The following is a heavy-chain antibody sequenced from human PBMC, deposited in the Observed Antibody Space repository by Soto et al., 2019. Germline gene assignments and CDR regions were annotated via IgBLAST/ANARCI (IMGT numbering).Heavy chain of an antibody. J-gene: IGHJ4*02. D-gene: IGHD3-10*01. Sequence: GASVKVSCKASGYTFTSYAMHWVRQAPGQRLEWMGWINAGNGNTKYSQKFQGRVTITRDTSASTAYMELSSLRSEDTAVYYCAREGSVSGRPLYGSGSYFLYWGQGTLVTVSS. V-gene: IGHV1-3*01. CDR2: INAGNGNT. CDR3: AREGSVSGRPLYGSGSYFLY. CDR1: GYTFTSYA.